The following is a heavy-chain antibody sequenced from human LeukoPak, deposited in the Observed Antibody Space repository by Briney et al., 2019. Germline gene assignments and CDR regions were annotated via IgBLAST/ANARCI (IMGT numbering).Heavy chain of an antibody. D-gene: IGHD2/OR15-2a*01. CDR3: ARDPLSFRGWFDP. CDR1: GGTFSSYA. Sequence: GASVKVSCKASGGTFSSYAISWVRQAPGQGLEWMGGIISIFGTANYAQKFQGRVTITADKSTSTAYMELSSLRSEDTAVYYCARDPLSFRGWFDPWGQGTLVTVSS. CDR2: IISIFGTA. J-gene: IGHJ5*02. V-gene: IGHV1-69*06.